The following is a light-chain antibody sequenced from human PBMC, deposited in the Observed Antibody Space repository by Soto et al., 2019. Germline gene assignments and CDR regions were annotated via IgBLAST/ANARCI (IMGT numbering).Light chain of an antibody. CDR2: KAS. V-gene: IGKV1-5*03. CDR3: QHYNSYSEA. J-gene: IGKJ1*01. Sequence: DIQMTQSPSTLSGSVGDRVTITCRASQTISSWLAWYQQKPGKAPKLLIYKASTLISGVPSRFSGSGSGTEFILTISSLQPDDFATYYCQHYNSYSEAFGQGTKVELK. CDR1: QTISSW.